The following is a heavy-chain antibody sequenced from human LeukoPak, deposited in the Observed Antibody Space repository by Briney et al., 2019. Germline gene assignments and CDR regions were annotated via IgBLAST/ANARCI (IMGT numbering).Heavy chain of an antibody. V-gene: IGHV3-48*03. D-gene: IGHD2-15*01. CDR2: IRSTGSII. Sequence: GGSLRLSCVASGFTFSSYEMNWVRQAPGKGLEWVSYIRSTGSIIFYADSVKGRFTISRDNAKNSLYLQMNSLRSEDSAVYFCARDRGYCSGGSCYNDYWGQGTLVTVSS. CDR1: GFTFSSYE. J-gene: IGHJ4*02. CDR3: ARDRGYCSGGSCYNDY.